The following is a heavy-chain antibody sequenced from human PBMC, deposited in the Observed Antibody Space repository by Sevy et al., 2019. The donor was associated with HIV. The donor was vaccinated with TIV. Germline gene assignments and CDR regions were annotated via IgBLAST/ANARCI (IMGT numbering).Heavy chain of an antibody. J-gene: IGHJ4*02. CDR1: GGTFSNYA. D-gene: IGHD2-2*01. CDR2: IIPIFGTT. Sequence: SVKVSCKASGGTFSNYALIWVRQAPGQGLEWMGGIIPIFGTTNFAQTFQGRVTITADESTSTAYMELSSLGSADTAVYYCARTPLVRIPGATDLYFDNWGQGTLVTVSS. V-gene: IGHV1-69*13. CDR3: ARTPLVRIPGATDLYFDN.